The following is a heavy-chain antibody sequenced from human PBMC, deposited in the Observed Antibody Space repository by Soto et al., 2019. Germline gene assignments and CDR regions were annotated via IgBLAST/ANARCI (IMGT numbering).Heavy chain of an antibody. D-gene: IGHD2-15*01. J-gene: IGHJ6*03. Sequence: QVQLVQSGAEVKKPGCSVKVSCKASGGTFSSYTISWVRQAPGQGLEWMGRIIPILGIANYAQKFQGRVTITADKSTSTAYMELSSLRSEDTAVYYCAGRGYCSGGSCYPNYYYMDVWGKGTTVTVSS. CDR3: AGRGYCSGGSCYPNYYYMDV. CDR2: IIPILGIA. V-gene: IGHV1-69*02. CDR1: GGTFSSYT.